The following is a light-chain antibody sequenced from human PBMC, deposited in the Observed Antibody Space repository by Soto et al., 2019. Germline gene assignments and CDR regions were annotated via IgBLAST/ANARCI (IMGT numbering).Light chain of an antibody. Sequence: EIVLTQSPGTLSLSQGERAPLSCRASQSITTSFLAWYQQKPGQAPRLLIYRASTRVTGIPDRFSGSGSGTDFTLTISRLEPEDFAVYYCQQYGGSSPSYTFGQGTNVEIK. CDR1: QSITTSF. CDR2: RAS. V-gene: IGKV3-20*01. CDR3: QQYGGSSPSYT. J-gene: IGKJ2*01.